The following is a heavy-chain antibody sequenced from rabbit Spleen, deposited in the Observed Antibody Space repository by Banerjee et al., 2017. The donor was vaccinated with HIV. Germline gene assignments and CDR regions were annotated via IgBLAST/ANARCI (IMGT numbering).Heavy chain of an antibody. CDR2: AYAGSSGNT. V-gene: IGHV1S40*01. D-gene: IGHD8-1*01. J-gene: IGHJ3*01. CDR3: ARDTGTSFSTYGMDL. CDR1: GVSFSSSYW. Sequence: QSLEESGGDLVKPGASLTLTCTASGVSFSSSYWICWVRQAPGKGLEWVACAYAGSSGNTYSATWAKGRFTVSKTSSTTVTLQMTSLTAADTATYFCARDTGTSFSTYGMDLWGQGTLVTVS.